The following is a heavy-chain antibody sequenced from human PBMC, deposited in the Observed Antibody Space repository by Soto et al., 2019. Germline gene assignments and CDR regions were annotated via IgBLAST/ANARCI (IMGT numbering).Heavy chain of an antibody. V-gene: IGHV4-39*01. CDR1: GGSISSSSYY. J-gene: IGHJ6*02. CDR3: ARKLIAVAGTGCSPGVNYYYYYGMDV. CDR2: IYYSGST. Sequence: QLQLQESGPGLVKPSETLSLTCTVSGGSISSSSYYWGWIRQPPGKGLEWIGSIYYSGSTYYNPSLKSRVTISVDTSKNQFSLKLSSVTAADTAVYYCARKLIAVAGTGCSPGVNYYYYYGMDVWGQGTTVTVSS. D-gene: IGHD6-19*01.